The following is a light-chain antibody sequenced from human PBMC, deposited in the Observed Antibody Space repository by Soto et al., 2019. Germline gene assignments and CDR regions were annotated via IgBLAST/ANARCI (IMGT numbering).Light chain of an antibody. CDR1: GANVGTYS. J-gene: IGLJ1*01. CDR3: GVWDRSLTTYV. CDR2: DST. V-gene: IGLV1-51*01. Sequence: QSVLTQPPSVSAAPGQKVTISCSGRGANVGTYSVSWYQHLPGTAPKLLIYDSTTRPTGIPDRFSGSKSGTSATLGITGLRTGDEAEYYCGVWDRSLTTYVFGPGTKLTVL.